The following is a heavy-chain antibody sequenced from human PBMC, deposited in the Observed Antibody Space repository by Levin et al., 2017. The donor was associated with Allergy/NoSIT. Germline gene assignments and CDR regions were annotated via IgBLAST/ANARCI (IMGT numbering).Heavy chain of an antibody. D-gene: IGHD4-17*01. V-gene: IGHV3-21*01. CDR1: GFTFSSYS. J-gene: IGHJ4*02. Sequence: GGSLRLSCAASGFTFSSYSMNWVRQAPGKGLEWVSSITSSSSYIYYADSVKGRFTISRDNAKNSMYLQMNSLRAEDTAVYYCARGNDYGDYVIDYWGQGTLVTVSS. CDR2: ITSSSSYI. CDR3: ARGNDYGDYVIDY.